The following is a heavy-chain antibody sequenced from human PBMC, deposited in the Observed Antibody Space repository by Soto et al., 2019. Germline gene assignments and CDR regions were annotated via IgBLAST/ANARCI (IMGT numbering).Heavy chain of an antibody. CDR1: GYGFTTYG. J-gene: IGHJ4*02. CDR2: TSAHNGNT. D-gene: IGHD1-1*01. V-gene: IGHV1-18*01. CDR3: ARGRYGDY. Sequence: QVHLVQPGAEVKKPGASVKVSCRGSGYGFTTYGITWVRQAPGQGLEWMAWTSAHNGNTNYAQKLQGRVTVTRDTSTSTAYMELRSLRSDDTAVYYCARGRYGDYWGQGALVTVSS.